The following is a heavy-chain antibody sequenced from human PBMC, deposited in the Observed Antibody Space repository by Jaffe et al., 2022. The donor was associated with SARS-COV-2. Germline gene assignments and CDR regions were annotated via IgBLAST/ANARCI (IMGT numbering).Heavy chain of an antibody. CDR1: GGSISSSNYY. D-gene: IGHD5-12*01. J-gene: IGHJ4*02. V-gene: IGHV4-39*01. CDR2: IYYSGST. CDR3: ARLRGYSAYGWFTHQSGYYFDF. Sequence: QLQLQESGPGLVKPSETLSLSCTVSGGSISSSNYYWGWIRQPPGKGLECIGSIYYSGSTYYNPSLKSRVTISVDTSKNQFSLKLSSVTAADTAVYYCARLRGYSAYGWFTHQSGYYFDFWGQGTLVTVSS.